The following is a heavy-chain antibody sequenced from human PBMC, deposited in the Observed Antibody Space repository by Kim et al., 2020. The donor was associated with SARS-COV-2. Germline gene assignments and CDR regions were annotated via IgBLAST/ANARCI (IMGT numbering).Heavy chain of an antibody. Sequence: GGSLRLSCAASGFTFSNYAMSWVRQAPGKGLEWVSGIFAGGDNTYYADSVKGRFTISRDNSKHTLYLQMNSLRAEDTALYYCTKRDYYGSGNYFNDDWFDPWGQGTLVTVSS. CDR1: GFTFSNYA. J-gene: IGHJ5*02. CDR3: TKRDYYGSGNYFNDDWFDP. V-gene: IGHV3-23*01. CDR2: IFAGGDNT. D-gene: IGHD3-10*01.